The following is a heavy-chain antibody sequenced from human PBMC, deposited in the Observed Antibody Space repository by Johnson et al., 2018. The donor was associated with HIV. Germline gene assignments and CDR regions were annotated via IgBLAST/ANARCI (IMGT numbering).Heavy chain of an antibody. V-gene: IGHV3-15*01. CDR1: GFTFSNAW. CDR3: AKSPSQLGSAFDI. D-gene: IGHD2-2*01. CDR2: IKSKTDGGTT. J-gene: IGHJ3*02. Sequence: VQLVESGGGLVTPGGSLRLSCAASGFTFSNAWMSWVRQAPGKGLEWIGRIKSKTDGGTTDYAAPVKGRFTILRDDSKNTLYLQMNSLRAEDTAVYYCAKSPSQLGSAFDIWGQGTMVTVSS.